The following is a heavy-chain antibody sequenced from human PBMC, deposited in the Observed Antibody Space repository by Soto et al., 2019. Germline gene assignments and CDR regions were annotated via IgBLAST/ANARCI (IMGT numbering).Heavy chain of an antibody. V-gene: IGHV1-46*04. Sequence: ASVKVSCKTSGYTFTSYYIHWVRQAPGQGLEWMGIINPNGGSNKYYADSVKGRFTISRDNSKNTLYLQMNSLRAEDTAVYYCAKDGDYDFWSGRFQHWGQGTLVTVSS. CDR3: AKDGDYDFWSGRFQH. D-gene: IGHD3-3*01. CDR1: GYTFTSYY. J-gene: IGHJ1*01. CDR2: INPNGGSNK.